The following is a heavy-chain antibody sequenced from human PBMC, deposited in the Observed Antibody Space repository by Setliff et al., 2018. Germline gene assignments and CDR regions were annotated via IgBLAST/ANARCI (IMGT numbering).Heavy chain of an antibody. CDR1: GFTFSTYW. Sequence: GGSLRLSCAASGFTFSTYWMTWIRQASGKGLEWVANIKGDGSEKYYVDSVEGRFAISRDNAKNSLYLQMNSLRAEDTAVYYCARAGLPYAADVWGQGTKVTVSS. CDR2: IKGDGSEK. V-gene: IGHV3-7*01. CDR3: ARAGLPYAADV. D-gene: IGHD2-21*02. J-gene: IGHJ3*01.